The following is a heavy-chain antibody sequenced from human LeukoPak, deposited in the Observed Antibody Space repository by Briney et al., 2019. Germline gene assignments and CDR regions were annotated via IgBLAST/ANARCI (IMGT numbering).Heavy chain of an antibody. D-gene: IGHD4-17*01. J-gene: IGHJ4*02. CDR3: ARGFSDYGDYRRKFPPDY. CDR2: IYYSGST. V-gene: IGHV4-59*01. Sequence: SETLSLTCTVSGGSISSYYWSWIRQPPGKALEWIGYIYYSGSTNYNPSLKSRVTISVDTSKNQFSLKLSSVTAADTAVYYCARGFSDYGDYRRKFPPDYWGQGTLVTVSS. CDR1: GGSISSYY.